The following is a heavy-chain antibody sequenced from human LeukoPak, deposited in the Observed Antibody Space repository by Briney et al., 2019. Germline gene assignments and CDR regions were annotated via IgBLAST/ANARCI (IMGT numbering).Heavy chain of an antibody. CDR2: ISGSGGST. D-gene: IGHD3-22*01. CDR1: GFTFSSYA. J-gene: IGHJ4*02. V-gene: IGHV3-23*01. CDR3: AKGYYYDSSGYYYDY. Sequence: GGSLRLSCAASGFTFSSYAMSWVRQAPGKGLEWVSAISGSGGSTYYADSVKGRFTISRDNSKNTLYLQMNSLRAEDTAVYYCAKGYYYDSSGYYYDYWGQGTLVTVSS.